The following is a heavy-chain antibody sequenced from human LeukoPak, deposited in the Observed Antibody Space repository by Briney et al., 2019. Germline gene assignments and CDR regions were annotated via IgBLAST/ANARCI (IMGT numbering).Heavy chain of an antibody. CDR3: ARGPGSSSWDC. V-gene: IGHV4-59*01. D-gene: IGHD6-13*01. CDR1: GGSISSYY. CDR2: IYYSGST. J-gene: IGHJ4*02. Sequence: SETLSLTCTVSGGSISSYYWSWIRQPPGKGLEWIGYIYYSGSTNYNPSLKSRVTISVDTSKNQFSLKLSSVTAADTAVYYCARGPGSSSWDCWGQGTLVTVSS.